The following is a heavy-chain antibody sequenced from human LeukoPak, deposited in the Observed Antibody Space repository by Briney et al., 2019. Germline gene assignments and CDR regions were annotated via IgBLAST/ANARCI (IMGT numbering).Heavy chain of an antibody. CDR3: AKDPDRYGGLYYFDY. D-gene: IGHD4-23*01. CDR1: GFTFSSYG. CDR2: ISYDGSNK. V-gene: IGHV3-30*18. J-gene: IGHJ4*02. Sequence: QPGRSLRLSCAASGFTFSSYGTHWVRQAPGKELEWVAVISYDGSNKYYADSVKGRFTISRDNSKNTLYLQMNSLRAEDTAVYYCAKDPDRYGGLYYFDYWGQGTLVTVSS.